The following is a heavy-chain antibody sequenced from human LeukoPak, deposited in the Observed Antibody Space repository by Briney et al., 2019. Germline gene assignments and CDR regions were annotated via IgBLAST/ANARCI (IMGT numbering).Heavy chain of an antibody. J-gene: IGHJ6*02. D-gene: IGHD6-19*01. Sequence: PGGALRLSCAASGLTFSDSWMRWVREARGRAVVWVDNMHQDGSEKYYVDAVRRRFTRSRDNAANSLYLQRSRPRAKDTAFYYCATWTHWVAGDVWGQGTTVTVSS. V-gene: IGHV3-7*01. CDR2: MHQDGSEK. CDR3: ATWTHWVAGDV. CDR1: GLTFSDSW.